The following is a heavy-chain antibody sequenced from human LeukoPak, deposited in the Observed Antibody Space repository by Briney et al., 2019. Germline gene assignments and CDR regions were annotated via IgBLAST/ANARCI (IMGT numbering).Heavy chain of an antibody. CDR2: IYTSGST. D-gene: IGHD3-22*01. J-gene: IGHJ3*02. CDR3: ARLGTEYYYDSRGAFDI. V-gene: IGHV4-4*07. Sequence: SETLSLTCTVSGGSISSYYWSWIRQPAGKGLEWIGRIYTSGSTNYNPSLKSRVTMSVDTSKNQFSLKLSSVTAADTAVYYCARLGTEYYYDSRGAFDIWGQGTMVTVSS. CDR1: GGSISSYY.